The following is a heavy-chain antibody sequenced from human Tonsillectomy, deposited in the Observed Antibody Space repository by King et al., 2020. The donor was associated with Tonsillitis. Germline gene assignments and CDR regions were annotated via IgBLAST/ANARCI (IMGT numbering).Heavy chain of an antibody. CDR1: GFTFSSYS. CDR3: ARGRGYTYGYPDY. CDR2: ISTSSSTI. V-gene: IGHV3-48*01. J-gene: IGHJ4*02. Sequence: EVQLVESGGGLVQPGGSLRLSCAASGFTFSSYSMNWVRQAPGKGLEWVSYISTSSSTIYYADSVKGRFTISRDNAKNSLYLQMNSLRAEATAVYYCARGRGYTYGYPDYWGQGTLVTVSS. D-gene: IGHD5-18*01.